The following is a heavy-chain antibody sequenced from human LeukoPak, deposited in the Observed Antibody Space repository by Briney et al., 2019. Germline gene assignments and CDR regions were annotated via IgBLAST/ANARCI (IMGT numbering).Heavy chain of an antibody. Sequence: SYDGRNKYYTDSVRGRFTISRDNSNNTLYLQMHSLRAGNTAVYFCVRDLIDAWGASPPTDYWGQGTLVTVSS. CDR2: SYDGRNK. CDR3: VRDLIDAWGASPPTDY. J-gene: IGHJ4*02. V-gene: IGHV3-30*03. D-gene: IGHD3-16*01.